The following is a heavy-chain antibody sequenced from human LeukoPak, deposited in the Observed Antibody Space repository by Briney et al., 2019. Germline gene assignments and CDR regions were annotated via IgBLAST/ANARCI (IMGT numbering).Heavy chain of an antibody. D-gene: IGHD3-16*01. CDR2: ISSSGSNI. Sequence: GGSLRLSCAASGFTFSSYEMNWVRHAPGKGLEWVSYISSSGSNIYYADSVKGRFTISRDNAKNSLYLQINRMRAEDTAFYYFARGATLLGGVAGFAWWGEGTLVTVSS. CDR3: ARGATLLGGVAGFAW. J-gene: IGHJ4*02. V-gene: IGHV3-48*03. CDR1: GFTFSSYE.